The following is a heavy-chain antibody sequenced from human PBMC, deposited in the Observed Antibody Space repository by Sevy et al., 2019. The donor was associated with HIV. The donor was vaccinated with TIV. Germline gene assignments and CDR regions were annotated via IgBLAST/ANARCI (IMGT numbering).Heavy chain of an antibody. CDR3: ASAYSSSWHYAFDI. D-gene: IGHD6-13*01. Sequence: GESLKISCKGSGYSFSNYWIGWVRQMPGKGLAWMGIIYPSDSDTRYSPPFQGQVTISADKSIYTAYLQWSSLKASDTAMYYCASAYSSSWHYAFDIWGQGTMVTVSS. CDR1: GYSFSNYW. V-gene: IGHV5-51*01. CDR2: IYPSDSDT. J-gene: IGHJ3*02.